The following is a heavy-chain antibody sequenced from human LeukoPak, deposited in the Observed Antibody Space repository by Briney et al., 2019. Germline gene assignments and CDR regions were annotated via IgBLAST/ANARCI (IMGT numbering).Heavy chain of an antibody. Sequence: PGGSLRLSCAASGFTFSSYSMNWVRQAPGKGLEWVSSISSSSSYIYYADSVKGRFTISRDNAKNSLYLQMNSLRAEDTAVYYCARDYYGSSGYLYYFDYWGQGTLVTVSS. CDR3: ARDYYGSSGYLYYFDY. V-gene: IGHV3-21*01. D-gene: IGHD3-22*01. J-gene: IGHJ4*02. CDR2: ISSSSSYI. CDR1: GFTFSSYS.